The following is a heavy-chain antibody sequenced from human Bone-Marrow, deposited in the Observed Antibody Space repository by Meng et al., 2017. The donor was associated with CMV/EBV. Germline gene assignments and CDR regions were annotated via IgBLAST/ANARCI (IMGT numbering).Heavy chain of an antibody. V-gene: IGHV3-74*01. Sequence: GESLKISCAASGFTFSSYWMHWVRQAPGKGLVWVSRINSDGSSTSYADSVKGRFTISRDNTRNTLDLQMNSLRAEDTAVYYCARDGEYYDFWSGLPDYWGQGTLVTVSS. D-gene: IGHD3-3*01. CDR1: GFTFSSYW. J-gene: IGHJ4*02. CDR3: ARDGEYYDFWSGLPDY. CDR2: INSDGSST.